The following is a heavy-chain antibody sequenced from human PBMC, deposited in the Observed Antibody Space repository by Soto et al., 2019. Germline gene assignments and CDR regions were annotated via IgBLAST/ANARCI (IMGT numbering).Heavy chain of an antibody. J-gene: IGHJ4*02. Sequence: SETLSLTCTISGCSISRGCYYWSSIRPQPGKVLKWIGYIYYSGSTYYNPSLKSRVTISVDTSKNQFSLKLSSVTAADTAVYYCARVRRDILTGYPLHYFDYWGQGTLVTVSS. D-gene: IGHD3-9*01. CDR3: ARVRRDILTGYPLHYFDY. CDR2: IYYSGST. V-gene: IGHV4-31*03. CDR1: GCSISRGCYY.